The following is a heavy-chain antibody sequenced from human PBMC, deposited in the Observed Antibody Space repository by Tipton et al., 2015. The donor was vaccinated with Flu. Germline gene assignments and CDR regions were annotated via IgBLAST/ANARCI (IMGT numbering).Heavy chain of an antibody. D-gene: IGHD1-26*01. J-gene: IGHJ6*02. CDR2: INQSGSEK. CDR1: GFTFSTYW. V-gene: IGHV3-7*01. CDR3: ARLGKWASGMDV. Sequence: QLVQSGGGLVQPGGSLRLSCAASGFTFSTYWMSWLRQAPGKGLEWVANINQSGSEKYYVDSVKGRFTISRDNAKNSLHLQMNSLRAEDTAVYYCARLGKWASGMDVWGQGTTVSVSS.